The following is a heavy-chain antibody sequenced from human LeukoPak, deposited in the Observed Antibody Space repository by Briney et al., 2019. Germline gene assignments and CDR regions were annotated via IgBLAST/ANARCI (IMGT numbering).Heavy chain of an antibody. CDR3: ARHDLEGGYDLWSGYYYCYYYMDV. D-gene: IGHD3-3*01. CDR2: IYTSGST. V-gene: IGHV4-4*09. CDR1: GVSISSYY. Sequence: SETLSLTCTVSGVSISSYYWSWIRQPPGKGLEWIGYIYTSGSTNYNPSLKSRVTIPVDTSKNQFSLKLSSVAAADTAVYYCARHDLEGGYDLWSGYYYCYYYMDVWGKGTTVTVSS. J-gene: IGHJ6*03.